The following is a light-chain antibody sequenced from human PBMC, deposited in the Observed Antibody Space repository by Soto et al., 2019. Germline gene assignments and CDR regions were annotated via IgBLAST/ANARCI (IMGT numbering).Light chain of an antibody. Sequence: LLTQSHASLSLAPGERATLSCSSSQSVSGCLAWYQQKPGQAPMLLIFDASNRATGIPARFSGSGSGTDFTRTISSLEPEDFAIYYCQQRCNWPPVTFGEGTKVDIK. V-gene: IGKV3-11*01. CDR3: QQRCNWPPVT. J-gene: IGKJ4*01. CDR2: DAS. CDR1: QSVSGC.